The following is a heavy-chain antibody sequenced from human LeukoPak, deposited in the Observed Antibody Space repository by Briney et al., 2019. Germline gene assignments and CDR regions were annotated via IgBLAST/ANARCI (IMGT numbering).Heavy chain of an antibody. CDR3: ARAGGWFGELLTQKDYYYYGMDV. D-gene: IGHD3-10*01. V-gene: IGHV4-34*01. CDR1: GGSFSGYY. J-gene: IGHJ6*02. CDR2: INHSGST. Sequence: SETLSLTCAVYGGSFSGYYWSWIRQPPGKGLEWIGEINHSGSTNYNPSLKSRVTISVDTSKNQFSLKLSSVTAADTAVYYCARAGGWFGELLTQKDYYYYGMDVWGQGTTVTVSS.